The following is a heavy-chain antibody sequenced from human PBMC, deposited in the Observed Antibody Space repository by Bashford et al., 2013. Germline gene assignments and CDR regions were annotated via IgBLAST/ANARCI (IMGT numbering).Heavy chain of an antibody. D-gene: IGHD5-24*01. V-gene: IGHV4-34*01. CDR1: GGSLSGYL. CDR2: VDQTGRT. CDR3: ARAPFVNVADDGRGVFYLDQ. Sequence: SETLSLTCAVDGGSLSGYLWNWIRQAPGRGLEWIGYVDQTGRTDYSVSLESRVTLSVDTSQNHFSMKLKSVTAADTAVYFCARAPFVNVADDGRGVFYLDQWGQGVLVTVSS. J-gene: IGHJ4*02.